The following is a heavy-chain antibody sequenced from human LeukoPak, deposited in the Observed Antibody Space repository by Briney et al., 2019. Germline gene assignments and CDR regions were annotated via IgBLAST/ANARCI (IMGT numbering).Heavy chain of an antibody. D-gene: IGHD6-19*01. V-gene: IGHV4-4*02. CDR2: IYHSGST. CDR3: AKEPGYSSGSNWFDP. Sequence: SGTLSLTCAVSGGSISSSNWWSWVRQPPGKGLEWIGEIYHSGSTNYNPSLKSRVTISVDKSKNQFSLKLSSVTAADTAVYYCAKEPGYSSGSNWFDPWGQGTLVTVSS. J-gene: IGHJ5*02. CDR1: GGSISSSNW.